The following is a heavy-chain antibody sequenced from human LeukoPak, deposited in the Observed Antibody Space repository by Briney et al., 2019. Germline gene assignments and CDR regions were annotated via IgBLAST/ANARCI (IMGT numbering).Heavy chain of an antibody. CDR1: GGTFNSYA. Sequence: ASVKVSCKASGGTFNSYAIYWERQAPGQGLEWMGRIIPIVGIPNYAQKFQGRVTITADKSTSTAYMELSSLRSEDTAAYHCARGGVRCSGGSCYSRELDYYGMDVWGQGTTVTVSS. V-gene: IGHV1-69*04. CDR3: ARGGVRCSGGSCYSRELDYYGMDV. J-gene: IGHJ6*02. CDR2: IIPIVGIP. D-gene: IGHD2-15*01.